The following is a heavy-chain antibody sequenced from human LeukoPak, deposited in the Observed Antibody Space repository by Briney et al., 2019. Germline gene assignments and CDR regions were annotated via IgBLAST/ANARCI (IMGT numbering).Heavy chain of an antibody. CDR1: GGSISSSNW. CDR3: ARGKTYPNYDFWSGYYMKWFDP. Sequence: PSETLSLTCAVSGGSISSSNWWSWVRQPPGKGLEWIGEIYHSGSTNYNPSLKSRVTISVDTSKNQFSLKLSSVTAADTAVYYCARGKTYPNYDFWSGYYMKWFDPWGQGTLVTVSS. CDR2: IYHSGST. J-gene: IGHJ5*02. D-gene: IGHD3-3*01. V-gene: IGHV4-4*02.